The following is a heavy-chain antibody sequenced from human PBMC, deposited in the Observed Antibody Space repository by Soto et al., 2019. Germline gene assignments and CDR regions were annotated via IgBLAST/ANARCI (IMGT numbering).Heavy chain of an antibody. CDR3: ARQGDYDFWSGFLLYGMGV. D-gene: IGHD3-3*01. Sequence: GESLKISCKGSGYSFTSYWISWVRQMPGKGLEWMGRIDPSDSYTNYSPSFQGHVTISADKSISTAYLQWSSLKASDTAMYYCARQGDYDFWSGFLLYGMGVWGQGTTVTVSS. CDR1: GYSFTSYW. CDR2: IDPSDSYT. V-gene: IGHV5-10-1*01. J-gene: IGHJ6*02.